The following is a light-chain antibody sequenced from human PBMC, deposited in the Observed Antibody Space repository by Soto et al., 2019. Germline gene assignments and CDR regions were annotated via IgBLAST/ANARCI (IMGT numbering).Light chain of an antibody. CDR2: AAS. CDR1: QNIRNY. CDR3: QQSYSTPLT. V-gene: IGKV1-39*01. J-gene: IGKJ4*01. Sequence: DIQMTQSPSSLSASVGDRVTITCRASQNIRNYLNWYQQRPGKTPNLLVYAASNLRSGVPSRFSGSGSGTLFTLTISSLQPEDFATYYCQQSYSTPLTFGGGTKVEIK.